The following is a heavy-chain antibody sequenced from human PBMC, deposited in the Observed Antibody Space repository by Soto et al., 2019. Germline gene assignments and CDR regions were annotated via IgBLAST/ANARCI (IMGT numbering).Heavy chain of an antibody. J-gene: IGHJ5*01. D-gene: IGHD2-2*01. V-gene: IGHV3-74*01. CDR2: ISGDEFSI. CDR3: TRATSSTGWFDY. CDR1: GFTFSTHW. Sequence: PGGSLRLSCAASGFTFSTHWMHWVRQVPGKGLVWVSRISGDEFSISYADSVRGRFTISRDNTKNMLYLQMSSLRADDTALYYCTRATSSTGWFDYWGLGTLVTVSS.